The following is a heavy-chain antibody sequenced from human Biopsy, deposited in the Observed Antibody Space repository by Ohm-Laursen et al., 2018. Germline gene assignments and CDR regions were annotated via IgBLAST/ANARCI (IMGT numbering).Heavy chain of an antibody. Sequence: SLRLSCAASGFTVYNNYMTWVRQAPGKGLEWVSSISSSGSYTFYAGSLRGRFTISRDNAKNSLSLHMINLRAEDTAVYYCARDLRADRKYFFDSWGQGTLVTVSS. CDR3: ARDLRADRKYFFDS. V-gene: IGHV3-21*01. CDR1: GFTVYNNY. J-gene: IGHJ4*02. CDR2: ISSSGSYT. D-gene: IGHD1-14*01.